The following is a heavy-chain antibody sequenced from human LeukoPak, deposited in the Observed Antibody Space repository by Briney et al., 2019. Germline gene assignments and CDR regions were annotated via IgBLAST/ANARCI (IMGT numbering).Heavy chain of an antibody. V-gene: IGHV3-23*01. CDR1: GFTFSSYA. CDR3: AKDKEVTTANFHY. CDR2: ISGSGNST. D-gene: IGHD1-1*01. Sequence: GGSLRLSCAASGFTFSSYAMTWVRQAPGKGLDWVSSISGSGNSTYYADSVKGRFTISRDNSKNTLSLQVNSLGAEDTAIYYCAKDKEVTTANFHYWGQGTLVTVSS. J-gene: IGHJ4*02.